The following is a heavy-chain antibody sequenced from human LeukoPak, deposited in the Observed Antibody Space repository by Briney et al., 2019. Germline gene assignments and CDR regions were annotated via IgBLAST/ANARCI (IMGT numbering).Heavy chain of an antibody. V-gene: IGHV1-69*05. CDR2: IIPIFGTA. CDR3: ARVAGATMAPYYMDV. J-gene: IGHJ6*03. D-gene: IGHD3-10*01. Sequence: SVKVSCKASGGTFSSYAISWVRQAPGQGLEWMGGIIPIFGTANYAQKFQGRVTITTDESTSTAYMELSSLRSEDTAVYYCARVAGATMAPYYMDVWGEGTTVTVSS. CDR1: GGTFSSYA.